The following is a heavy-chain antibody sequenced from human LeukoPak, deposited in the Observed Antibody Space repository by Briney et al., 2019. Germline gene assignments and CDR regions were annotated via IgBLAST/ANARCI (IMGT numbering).Heavy chain of an antibody. J-gene: IGHJ4*02. CDR2: VTSSGERT. D-gene: IGHD6-6*01. Sequence: GGSLRLSCVASEFTFSSYDMSWVRQAPGQGLEWVSAVTSSGERTYYADSVRGRFTISRDNSKNTLYLQMNSLRAEDTAVYYCARHRSSWLIDYWGQGTLVTVSS. V-gene: IGHV3-23*01. CDR1: EFTFSSYD. CDR3: ARHRSSWLIDY.